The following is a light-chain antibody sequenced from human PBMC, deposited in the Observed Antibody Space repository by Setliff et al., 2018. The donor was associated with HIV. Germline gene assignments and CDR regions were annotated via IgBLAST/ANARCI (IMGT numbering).Light chain of an antibody. CDR1: ASDVGGYNY. CDR3: SSYTASSTLYV. Sequence: QSALTQPASVSGSPGQSITISCIGSASDVGGYNYVSWYQQQRGKAPKLIIYDVTHRPSGVSHRFSASKSGNTASLTISGLQAEDEADYFCSSYTASSTLYVFGTGTKVTVL. CDR2: DVT. V-gene: IGLV2-14*03. J-gene: IGLJ1*01.